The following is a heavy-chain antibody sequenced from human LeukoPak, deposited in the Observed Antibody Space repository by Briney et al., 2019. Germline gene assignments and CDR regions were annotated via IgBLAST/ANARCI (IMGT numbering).Heavy chain of an antibody. J-gene: IGHJ3*01. CDR1: GYTFTNHH. CDR3: ARDQAHGFIFSYACDF. D-gene: IGHD2-2*03. CDR2: INPNNGDT. Sequence: ASVKVSCKASGYTFTNHHMHWVRQAPGRGLEWMGWINPNNGDTKYAQMFQDRVTMTRDTSINTAYMELSRLTSHDTAVYYCARDQAHGFIFSYACDFWGQGTTVTASS. V-gene: IGHV1-2*02.